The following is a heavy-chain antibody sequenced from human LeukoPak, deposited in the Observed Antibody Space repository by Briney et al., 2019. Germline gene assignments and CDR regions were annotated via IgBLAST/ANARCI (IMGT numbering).Heavy chain of an antibody. V-gene: IGHV3-23*01. CDR1: GFTFSSYS. D-gene: IGHD1-1*01. Sequence: PGGSLRLSCAASGFTFSSYSMNWVRQAPGKGLEWVSSISSSGSNTYYADSVKGQFTISRDNSKNTLYLQMNSLRAEDTAVYYCATRVPYYFDYWGQGALVTVSS. J-gene: IGHJ4*02. CDR2: ISSSGSNT. CDR3: ATRVPYYFDY.